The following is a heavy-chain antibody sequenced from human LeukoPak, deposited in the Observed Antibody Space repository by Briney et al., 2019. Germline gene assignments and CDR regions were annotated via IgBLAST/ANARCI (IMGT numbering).Heavy chain of an antibody. J-gene: IGHJ4*02. Sequence: GGSLRLSCAASGFTFSSYGMSWVRQAPGKGLEWVSAISGSGGSTYYADSVKGRFTISRDNSKNTLYLQMNSLRAEDTAVYYCAKTGYSSGWDLYYFDYWGQGTLVTVSS. CDR3: AKTGYSSGWDLYYFDY. V-gene: IGHV3-23*01. CDR1: GFTFSSYG. D-gene: IGHD6-19*01. CDR2: ISGSGGST.